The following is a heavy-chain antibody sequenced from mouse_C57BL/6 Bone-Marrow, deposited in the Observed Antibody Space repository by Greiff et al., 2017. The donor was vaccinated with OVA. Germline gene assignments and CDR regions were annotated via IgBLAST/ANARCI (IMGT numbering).Heavy chain of an antibody. J-gene: IGHJ2*01. Sequence: QVQLQQPGAELVKPGASVKLSCKASGYTFTSYWMQWVKQRPGQGLEWIGEIDPSDSYTNYNQKFKGQGTLTVDTTTRTCYMQLSSLTSEDSAVYYGARRDYYRGDTLFDYWGQGTTLTVSS. D-gene: IGHD2-14*01. V-gene: IGHV1-50*01. CDR1: GYTFTSYW. CDR3: ARRDYYRGDTLFDY. CDR2: IDPSDSYT.